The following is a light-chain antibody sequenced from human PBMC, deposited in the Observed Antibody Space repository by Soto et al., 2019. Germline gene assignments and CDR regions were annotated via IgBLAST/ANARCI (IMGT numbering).Light chain of an antibody. CDR2: GAS. CDR1: QSVSSN. CDR3: QQYNNWPSGT. J-gene: IGKJ1*01. Sequence: EIVMTQSPATLSVSPGERATISCRASQSVSSNLAWYQQKPGQAPRLLIYGASTRATGIPARFSGSGSGTEFTLTISSLQSEDFAVYYCQQYNNWPSGTFGQGTKVDIK. V-gene: IGKV3-15*01.